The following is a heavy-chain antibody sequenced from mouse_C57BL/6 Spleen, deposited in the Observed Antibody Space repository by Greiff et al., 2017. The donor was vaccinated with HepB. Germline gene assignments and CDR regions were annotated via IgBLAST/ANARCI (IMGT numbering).Heavy chain of an antibody. J-gene: IGHJ1*03. V-gene: IGHV3-6*01. CDR3: ASDYYGRGGYFDV. CDR1: GYSITSGYY. CDR2: ISYDGSN. Sequence: DVKLQESGPGLVKPSQSLSLTCSVTGYSITSGYYWNWIRQFPGNKLEWMGYISYDGSNNYNPSLKNRISITRDTSKNQFFLKLNSVTTEDTATYYCASDYYGRGGYFDVWGTGTTVTVSS. D-gene: IGHD1-1*01.